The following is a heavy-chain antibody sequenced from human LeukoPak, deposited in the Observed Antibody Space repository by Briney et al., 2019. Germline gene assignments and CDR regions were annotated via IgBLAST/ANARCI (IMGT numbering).Heavy chain of an antibody. J-gene: IGHJ4*02. CDR3: AKETPHSLRSNPFDY. CDR1: RFTFSSYG. CDR2: IRYDGSNK. V-gene: IGHV3-30*02. Sequence: GGSLRLSCAASRFTFSSYGMHWVRQAPGKGLEWVAFIRYDGSNKYYADSVKGRFTISRDNSKNTLYLQMNSLRAEDTAVYYCAKETPHSLRSNPFDYWGQGTLVTVSS. D-gene: IGHD3-3*01.